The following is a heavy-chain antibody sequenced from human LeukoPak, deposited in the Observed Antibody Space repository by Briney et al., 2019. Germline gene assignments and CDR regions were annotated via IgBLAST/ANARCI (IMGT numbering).Heavy chain of an antibody. CDR1: GFTFSSYW. Sequence: PGGSLRLSCAASGFTFSSYWMSWVRQAPGKGLEWVANIKQDGSEKYYVDSVKGRFTISRDNAKNSLYLQMNSLRAEDTAVYYCAREEDYYGSGSKYYFDYWGQGTLVTVSS. D-gene: IGHD3-10*01. V-gene: IGHV3-7*01. J-gene: IGHJ4*02. CDR3: AREEDYYGSGSKYYFDY. CDR2: IKQDGSEK.